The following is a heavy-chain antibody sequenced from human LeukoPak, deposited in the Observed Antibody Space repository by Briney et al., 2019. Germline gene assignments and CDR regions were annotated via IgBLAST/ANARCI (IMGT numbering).Heavy chain of an antibody. CDR3: ALEVGIQAFAI. V-gene: IGHV1-2*04. D-gene: IGHD5-18*01. J-gene: IGHJ3*02. Sequence: GASLKVSSKPSRYTSTGDHVHWVRQAPGQGRGWMGWIDPNIGGTHSAQKPQSCVTLSSDTSTSTAYMELSSMKSDDAAIYYWALEVGIQAFAIWGQGTMVTVS. CDR2: IDPNIGGT. CDR1: RYTSTGDH.